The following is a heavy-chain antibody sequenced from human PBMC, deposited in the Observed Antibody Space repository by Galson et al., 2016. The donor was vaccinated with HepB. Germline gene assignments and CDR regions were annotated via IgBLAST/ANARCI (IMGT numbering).Heavy chain of an antibody. D-gene: IGHD6-13*01. CDR1: GFTFTSSA. CDR2: IVVGSGNT. Sequence: SVKVSCKASGFTFTSSAVQWVRQARGQRLEWIGWIVVGSGNTNYAQKFQERVTITRDMSTSTAYMELSSLRSEDTAVYSCAAERSSSWYEYYYYGMDVWGQGTTVTGSS. J-gene: IGHJ6*02. CDR3: AAERSSSWYEYYYYGMDV. V-gene: IGHV1-58*01.